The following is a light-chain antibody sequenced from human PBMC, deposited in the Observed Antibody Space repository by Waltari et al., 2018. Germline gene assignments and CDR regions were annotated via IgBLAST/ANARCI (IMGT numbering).Light chain of an antibody. Sequence: SYELTQPPSVSVSPGQTASITCSGDKLGEKYASWYQQKPGQSPVLVSYQDDKRPSRIPERFSGSPSGNTATLTISGTQSLDEADYYCQTWDSSTVVFGGATKLTVL. CDR2: QDD. J-gene: IGLJ2*01. CDR3: QTWDSSTVV. CDR1: KLGEKY. V-gene: IGLV3-1*01.